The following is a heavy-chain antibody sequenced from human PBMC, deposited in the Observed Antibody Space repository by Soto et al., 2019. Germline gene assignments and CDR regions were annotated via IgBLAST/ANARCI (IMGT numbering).Heavy chain of an antibody. D-gene: IGHD3-10*01. CDR3: ARRITMVRGVTHYYYYYYMYV. J-gene: IGHJ6*03. Sequence: SETLSLTCAVYGGSFSGYYWSWIRQPPGKGLEWIGEINHSGSTNYNPSLKSRVTISVDTSKNQFSLKLSSVTAADTAVYYCARRITMVRGVTHYYYYYYMYVWGKGTTVTVSS. V-gene: IGHV4-34*01. CDR2: INHSGST. CDR1: GGSFSGYY.